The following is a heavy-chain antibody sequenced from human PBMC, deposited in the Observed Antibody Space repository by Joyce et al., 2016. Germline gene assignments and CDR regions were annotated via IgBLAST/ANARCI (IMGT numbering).Heavy chain of an antibody. CDR3: ARGRAYCGGDCYSGDFQH. CDR2: IIPVLDIT. J-gene: IGHJ1*01. Sequence: QVQLVQSGAEVKKPGSSVKVSCKVSGGTFSNYPVTWVRQAPGQGLEWMGRIIPVLDITNYAQKFQGRGTITADTSTSTAYMELNSLRYDDTAVYYCARGRAYCGGDCYSGDFQHWGQGTQVTVSS. D-gene: IGHD2-21*02. CDR1: GGTFSNYP. V-gene: IGHV1-69*02.